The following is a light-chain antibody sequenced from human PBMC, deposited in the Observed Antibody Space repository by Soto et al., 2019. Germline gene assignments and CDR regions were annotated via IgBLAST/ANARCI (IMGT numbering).Light chain of an antibody. V-gene: IGKV1-9*01. J-gene: IGKJ4*01. CDR1: HFIANY. CDR2: AAS. CDR3: QQHHSSPRT. Sequence: DNQLTQSPSFMSASIGDRVTITCRASHFIANYLTWFQQKPGKSPTPLLYAASILGNGVPSRFSGKAAGTSFTLTISSLHPEDFGTYFCQQHHSSPRTFGGGTKV.